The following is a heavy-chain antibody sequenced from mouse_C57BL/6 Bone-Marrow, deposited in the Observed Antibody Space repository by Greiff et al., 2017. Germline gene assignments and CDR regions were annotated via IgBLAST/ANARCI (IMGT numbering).Heavy chain of an antibody. CDR1: GFTFSSYG. CDR3: AMQDCYYYGSRYYGV. J-gene: IGHJ1*03. CDR2: ISSGGSYT. D-gene: IGHD1-1*01. V-gene: IGHV5-6*01. Sequence: EVNLVESGGDLVKPGGSLKLSCAASGFTFSSYGMSWVRQTPDKRLEWVATISSGGSYTYYPDSVKGRFTISRATAKNTLYLQMSSLQSEDMAMYYCAMQDCYYYGSRYYGVWGTGTTVTVSS.